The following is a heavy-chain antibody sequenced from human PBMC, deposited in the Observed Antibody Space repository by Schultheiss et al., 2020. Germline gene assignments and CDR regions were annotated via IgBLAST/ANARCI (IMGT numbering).Heavy chain of an antibody. CDR3: ARDRIRSPTVLYY. Sequence: GGSLRLSCAASGFTFSSYWMSWVRQAPGKGLEWVANIKQDGSEKYYVDSVKGRFTISRDNAKNSLYLQMNSLRAEDTAVYYCARDRIRSPTVLYYWGQGTLVTVSS. V-gene: IGHV3-7*01. J-gene: IGHJ4*02. CDR2: IKQDGSEK. CDR1: GFTFSSYW. D-gene: IGHD4-17*01.